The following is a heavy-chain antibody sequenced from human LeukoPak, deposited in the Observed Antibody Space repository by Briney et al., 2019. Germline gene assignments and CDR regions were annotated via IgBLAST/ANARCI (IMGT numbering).Heavy chain of an antibody. CDR3: ARLSAYYYGSYFYYYMDV. D-gene: IGHD3-10*01. CDR2: ISSSGSTI. Sequence: GGSLRLSCAASGFTFSSYEMNWVRQAPGKGLEWVSYISSSGSTIYYADSVKGRFTISRDNAKNSLYLQMNSLRAEDTALYYCARLSAYYYGSYFYYYMDVWGKGTTVTVSS. J-gene: IGHJ6*03. CDR1: GFTFSSYE. V-gene: IGHV3-48*03.